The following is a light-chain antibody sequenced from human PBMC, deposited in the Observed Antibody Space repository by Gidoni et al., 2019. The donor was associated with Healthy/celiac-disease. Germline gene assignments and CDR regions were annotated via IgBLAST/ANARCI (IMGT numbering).Light chain of an antibody. V-gene: IGKV1-39*01. CDR1: QSLSSY. CDR3: QQSYSTRFT. CDR2: AAS. J-gene: IGKJ3*01. Sequence: DIQMTQSPSSLSASVGDRVTITCRASQSLSSYLNWYQQKPGKAPKLLIYAASSLQSGVPSRFSGSGSGTDFTLTISSLQPEDFATYFCQQSYSTRFTFGPGTKVDIK.